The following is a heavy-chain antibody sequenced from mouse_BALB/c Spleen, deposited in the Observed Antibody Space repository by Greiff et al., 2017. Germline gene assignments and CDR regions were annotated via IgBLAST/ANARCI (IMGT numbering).Heavy chain of an antibody. CDR2: IRLKSNNYAT. Sequence: EVKVVESGGGLVQPGGSMKLTCVASGFTFSNYWMNWVRQSPEKGLEWVAEIRLKSNNYATHYAESVKGRFTISRDDSKSSVYLQMNNLRAEDTGIYYCTSHSYYDYDVGYAMDYWGQGTSVTVSS. CDR3: TSHSYYDYDVGYAMDY. CDR1: GFTFSNYW. V-gene: IGHV6-6*02. D-gene: IGHD2-4*01. J-gene: IGHJ4*01.